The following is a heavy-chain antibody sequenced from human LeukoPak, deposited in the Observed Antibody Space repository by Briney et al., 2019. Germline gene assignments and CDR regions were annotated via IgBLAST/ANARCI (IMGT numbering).Heavy chain of an antibody. CDR1: GFTFSRHA. V-gene: IGHV3-23*01. Sequence: PGGSLRLSCAASGFTFSRHAMSWVRQAPGKGLEWVSSISGSGGSTYYADSVKGRFTISKDNAKNTVYLQMNNLRAEDTAVYYCVSFYETYWGRGTLVTVSS. CDR2: ISGSGGST. D-gene: IGHD2-2*01. J-gene: IGHJ4*02. CDR3: VSFYETY.